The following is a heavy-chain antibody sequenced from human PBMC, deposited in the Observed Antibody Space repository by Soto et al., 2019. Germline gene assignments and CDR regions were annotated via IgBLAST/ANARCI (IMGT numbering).Heavy chain of an antibody. CDR3: ARDKGGTVAGFNWFDP. Sequence: ELFLQESGGDLVQPGGFLRLSCVASGFKFSMFGMNWVRQAPGKGLEWIAYISSSSATIIYGGSVEGRFTVSRDNAENSLLLQMKSLRDEDTAVYYCARDKGGTVAGFNWFDPWGHGTPVTVST. CDR2: ISSSSATI. D-gene: IGHD6-19*01. CDR1: GFKFSMFG. V-gene: IGHV3-48*02. J-gene: IGHJ5*02.